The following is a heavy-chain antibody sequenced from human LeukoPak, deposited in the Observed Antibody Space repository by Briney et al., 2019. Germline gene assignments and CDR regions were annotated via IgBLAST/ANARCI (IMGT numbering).Heavy chain of an antibody. J-gene: IGHJ4*02. D-gene: IGHD3-10*01. CDR2: ISGSGGST. Sequence: QAGGSLRLSCAASGFTFSSYAMSWVRQAPGKGLEWVSAISGSGGSTYYADSVKGRFTISRDNSKNTLYLQMNSLRAEDTAVYYCAKRSYGSGSYYNNPPYYFDYWGQGTLVTVSS. CDR1: GFTFSSYA. CDR3: AKRSYGSGSYYNNPPYYFDY. V-gene: IGHV3-23*01.